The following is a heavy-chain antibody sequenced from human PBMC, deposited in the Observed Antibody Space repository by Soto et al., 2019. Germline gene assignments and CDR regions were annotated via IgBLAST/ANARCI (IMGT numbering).Heavy chain of an antibody. CDR2: ISPSGST. Sequence: PSETLSLTCTVSGGSISTYSWSWSRQPAGKGLQWIGHISPSGSTDYNPSLKSRVTMSLDTSSNQLSLKLSSVTAADTAVYYCVLTATAGYFDLWGRGTLVTVSS. J-gene: IGHJ2*01. V-gene: IGHV4-4*07. CDR1: GGSISTYS. CDR3: VLTATAGYFDL.